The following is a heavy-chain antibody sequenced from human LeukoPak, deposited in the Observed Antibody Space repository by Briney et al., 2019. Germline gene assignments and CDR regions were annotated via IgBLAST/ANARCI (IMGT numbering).Heavy chain of an antibody. CDR1: GFTVSSNY. D-gene: IGHD1-20*01. CDR2: IYSGGST. V-gene: IGHV3-53*01. CDR3: ARGPYNWKDADAFDI. Sequence: GGSLRLSCAASGFTVSSNYMSWVRQAPGKGLEWVSVIYSGGSTYYADSVKGRFTISRDNSKNTLYLQMNSLGAEDTAVYYCARGPYNWKDADAFDIWGQGTMVTVSS. J-gene: IGHJ3*02.